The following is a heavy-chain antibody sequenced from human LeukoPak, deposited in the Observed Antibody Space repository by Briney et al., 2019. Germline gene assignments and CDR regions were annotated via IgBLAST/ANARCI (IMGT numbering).Heavy chain of an antibody. CDR3: AREFRGGVVGALYYFDY. Sequence: ASVKVSCKASGYTXTSYGISGVRQAPGQGLEWMGWISAYNGNTNYAQKLQGRVTMTTDTSTSTAYMELRSLRSDDTAVYYCAREFRGGVVGALYYFDYWGQGTLVTVSS. V-gene: IGHV1-18*01. CDR2: ISAYNGNT. CDR1: GYTXTSYG. J-gene: IGHJ4*02. D-gene: IGHD1-26*01.